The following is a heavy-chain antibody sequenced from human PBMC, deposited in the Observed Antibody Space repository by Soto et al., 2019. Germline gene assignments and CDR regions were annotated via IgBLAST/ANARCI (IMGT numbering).Heavy chain of an antibody. CDR3: ARVYANSSGLYGTGGNYFDY. J-gene: IGHJ4*02. V-gene: IGHV4-59*11. CDR2: IYYSGST. CDR1: GGSISSHY. Sequence: SETLSLTCTVSGGSISSHYWSWIRQPPGKGLEWIGYIYYSGSTNYNPSLKSRVTISVDTSKNQFSLKLSSVTAADTAVYYCARVYANSSGLYGTGGNYFDYWGQGTLVTVSS. D-gene: IGHD6-19*01.